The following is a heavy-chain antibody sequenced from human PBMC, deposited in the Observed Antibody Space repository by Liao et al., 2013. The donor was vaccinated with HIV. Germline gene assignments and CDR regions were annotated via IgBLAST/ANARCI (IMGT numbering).Heavy chain of an antibody. CDR3: GSTSNYYYMDV. Sequence: QVQLQQWGAGLLKPSETLSLTCAVYGGSFSGYYWSWIRQPAGKGLEWIGRIYTSGSTNYNPSLKSRVTMSVDTSKNQFSLKLSSVTAADTAVYYCGSTSNYYYMDVWGKGTTVTVSS. CDR2: IYTSGST. V-gene: IGHV4-59*10. J-gene: IGHJ6*03. CDR1: GGSFSGYY. D-gene: IGHD2-2*01.